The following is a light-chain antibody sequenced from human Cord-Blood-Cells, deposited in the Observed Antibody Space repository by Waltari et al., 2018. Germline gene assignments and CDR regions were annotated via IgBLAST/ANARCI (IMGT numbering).Light chain of an antibody. CDR2: LNSDGSH. Sequence: QLVLTQSPSASASLGASVKLTCTLSSGHSSYAIAWHQQQPEKGPRYLMKLNSDGSHSKGDGFPDRFSGSSSGAERYLTISRLQSEDEADYYCQTWGTGINWVFGGGTKLTVL. V-gene: IGLV4-69*01. J-gene: IGLJ3*02. CDR3: QTWGTGINWV. CDR1: SGHSSYA.